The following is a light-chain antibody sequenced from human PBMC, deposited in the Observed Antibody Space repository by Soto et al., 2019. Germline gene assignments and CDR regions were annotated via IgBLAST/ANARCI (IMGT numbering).Light chain of an antibody. CDR2: DAS. CDR3: QQYNNWPVT. J-gene: IGKJ4*01. Sequence: DIQMTQSPSTVSASVGDAVTITCRASQSISTWLAWYQQKPGKAPNLLIYDASTLESGGPSGFSGSGSGTEFTLTISSLQPDDSATYYCQQYNNWPVTFGGGTKVEIK. CDR1: QSISTW. V-gene: IGKV1-5*01.